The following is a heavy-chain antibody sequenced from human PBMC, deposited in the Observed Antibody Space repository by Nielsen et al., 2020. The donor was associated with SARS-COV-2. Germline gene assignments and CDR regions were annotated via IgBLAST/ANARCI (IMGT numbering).Heavy chain of an antibody. CDR1: GFTFSSYA. CDR3: AKVGSSIAGGNPADY. CDR2: ISGSGGST. J-gene: IGHJ4*02. D-gene: IGHD1-26*01. V-gene: IGHV3-23*01. Sequence: GESLKISCAASGFTFSSYAMSWVRQAPGKGLEWVSAISGSGGSTYYADSVKGRFTISRDNSKNTLYLQMNSLRAEDTALYYCAKVGSSIAGGNPADYWGQGTLVTVSS.